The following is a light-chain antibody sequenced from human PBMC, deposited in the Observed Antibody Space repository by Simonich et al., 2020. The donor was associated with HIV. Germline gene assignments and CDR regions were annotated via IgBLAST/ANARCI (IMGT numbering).Light chain of an antibody. CDR1: QSVLYSSNNKNY. V-gene: IGKV4-1*01. J-gene: IGKJ1*01. Sequence: DIVMTQSPDSLAVSLGERATINCESSQSVLYSSNNKNYLAWYQQKPGQPPKLLIYWASTRESGVPYRFSGSGSGTDFTLTISSLQAEDVAVYYCQQYYRTPPTFGQGTKVEIK. CDR3: QQYYRTPPT. CDR2: WAS.